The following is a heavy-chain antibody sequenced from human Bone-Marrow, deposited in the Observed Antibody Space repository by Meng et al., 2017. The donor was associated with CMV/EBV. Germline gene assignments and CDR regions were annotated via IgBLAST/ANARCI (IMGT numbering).Heavy chain of an antibody. Sequence: SQTLSLTCAVYGGSFSGYYWSWIRQPPGKGLEWIGEINHSGSTNYNPSLKSRVTISVDTSKNQFSLKLSSVTAADTAVYYCARGRGTIFGVVIRNWFDPWGQGTLVTVSS. CDR2: INHSGST. CDR3: ARGRGTIFGVVIRNWFDP. J-gene: IGHJ5*02. D-gene: IGHD3-3*01. CDR1: GGSFSGYY. V-gene: IGHV4-34*01.